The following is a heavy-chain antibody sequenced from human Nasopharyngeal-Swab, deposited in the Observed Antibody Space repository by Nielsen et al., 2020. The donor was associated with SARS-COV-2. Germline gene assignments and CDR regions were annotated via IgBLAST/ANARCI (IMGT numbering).Heavy chain of an antibody. CDR2: INPSGGST. CDR1: GYTFTSYY. V-gene: IGHV1-46*01. D-gene: IGHD2-2*01. CDR3: ARAGYCSSTSCSSGYMDV. J-gene: IGHJ6*03. Sequence: ASVTVSCKASGYTFTSYYMQWVRQAPGQGREWMGIINPSGGSTSYAQKFQGRVTMTRDTSTSTVYMELSSLRSEDTAVYYCARAGYCSSTSCSSGYMDVWGKGTTVTVSS.